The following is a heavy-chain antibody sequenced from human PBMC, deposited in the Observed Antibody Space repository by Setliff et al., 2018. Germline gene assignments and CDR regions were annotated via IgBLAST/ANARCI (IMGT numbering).Heavy chain of an antibody. CDR2: IYTSGST. CDR1: GGSISSGSDY. CDR3: ASGVEGSMIVVVIRPHPDFDY. V-gene: IGHV4-61*09. J-gene: IGHJ4*02. D-gene: IGHD3-22*01. Sequence: SETLSLTCSVSGGSISSGSDYWTWIRQPAGKGLEWIGHIYTSGSTKYNPSLKSRVTISVDTSKNQFSLSLSSVTAADTAVYYCASGVEGSMIVVVIRPHPDFDYWGQGTLVTVSS.